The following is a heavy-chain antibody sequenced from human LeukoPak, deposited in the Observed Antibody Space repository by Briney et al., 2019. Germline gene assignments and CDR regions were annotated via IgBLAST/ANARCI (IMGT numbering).Heavy chain of an antibody. CDR2: ISGSGGST. CDR1: GFTFSSYA. J-gene: IGHJ4*02. CDR3: AKVGYYDFWSGYYVDY. Sequence: GGSLRLSCAASGFTFSSYAMSWVRQAPGKGLEWVSAISGSGGSTYYADSVKGRFTISRDNSKNTPYLQMNSLRAEDTAVYYCAKVGYYDFWSGYYVDYWGQGTLVTVSS. V-gene: IGHV3-23*01. D-gene: IGHD3-3*01.